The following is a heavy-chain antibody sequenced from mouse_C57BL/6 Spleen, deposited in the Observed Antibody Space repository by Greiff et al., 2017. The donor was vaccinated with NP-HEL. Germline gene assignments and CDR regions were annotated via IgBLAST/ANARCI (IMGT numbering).Heavy chain of an antibody. V-gene: IGHV5-9-1*02. J-gene: IGHJ2*01. Sequence: EVQRVESGEGLVKPGGSLKLSCAASGFTFSSYAMSWVRQTPEKRLEWVAYISSGGDYIYYADTVKGRFTISRDNARNTLYLQMSSLKSEDTAMYYCTRDRGTTPSYYLDYWGQGTTLTVSS. D-gene: IGHD1-1*01. CDR1: GFTFSSYA. CDR2: ISSGGDYI. CDR3: TRDRGTTPSYYLDY.